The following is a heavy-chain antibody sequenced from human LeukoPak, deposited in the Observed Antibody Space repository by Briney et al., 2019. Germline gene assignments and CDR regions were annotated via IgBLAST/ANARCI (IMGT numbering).Heavy chain of an antibody. D-gene: IGHD1-14*01. CDR2: IRSKANNYAT. Sequence: TGGSLRLSCAASGFTFSGSAMHWVRQASGKGLEWVGRIRSKANNYATVYAASVKGRFTISRDDSKNTAYLQMNSLKTEDTAVYYCTRYNVGFDYWGQGTLVTVSS. CDR1: GFTFSGSA. V-gene: IGHV3-73*01. CDR3: TRYNVGFDY. J-gene: IGHJ4*02.